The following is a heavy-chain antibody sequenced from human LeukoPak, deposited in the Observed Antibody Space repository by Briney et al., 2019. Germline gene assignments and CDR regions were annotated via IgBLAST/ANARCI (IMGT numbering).Heavy chain of an antibody. D-gene: IGHD5-18*01. CDR1: GITFSGCA. CDR2: IVVGTGKK. Sequence: GASAKVSCKASGITFSGCAMQWLRQARGQRLEWIGWIVVGTGKKDYAQRFQERVTITTDMTTSTAYMELSSLRSEDTAVYYCAAGVGYTYGLSLGATALISDIWGQGTMVTVSS. CDR3: AAGVGYTYGLSLGATALISDI. J-gene: IGHJ3*02. V-gene: IGHV1-58*02.